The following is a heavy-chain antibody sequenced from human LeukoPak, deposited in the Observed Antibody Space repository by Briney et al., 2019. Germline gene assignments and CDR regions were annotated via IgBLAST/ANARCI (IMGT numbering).Heavy chain of an antibody. V-gene: IGHV4-38-2*01. D-gene: IGHD6-6*01. J-gene: IGHJ3*02. CDR3: ARLDIEYSSSTTTFDI. Sequence: PSETLSLXCAVSGYSISSGYYWGLIRQPPGKGLEWIGSIYHSGSTYYNPSLKSRVTISVDTSKNQFSLKLSSVTAADTAVYYCARLDIEYSSSTTTFDIWGQGTMVTVSS. CDR1: GYSISSGYY. CDR2: IYHSGST.